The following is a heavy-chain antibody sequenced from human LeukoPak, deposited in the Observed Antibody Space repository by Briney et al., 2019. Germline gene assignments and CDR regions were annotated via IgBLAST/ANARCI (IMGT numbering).Heavy chain of an antibody. D-gene: IGHD3-9*01. CDR2: IRSKAYGGTT. Sequence: GGSLRLSCTASGFTFGDYAMSWVRQAPGKGLEWVGFIRSKAYGGTTEYAASVKGRFTISRDDSKSIAHLQMNRLKTEDTAVYYCTRYYDILTGYYTDYWGQGTLVTVSS. J-gene: IGHJ4*02. CDR3: TRYYDILTGYYTDY. V-gene: IGHV3-49*04. CDR1: GFTFGDYA.